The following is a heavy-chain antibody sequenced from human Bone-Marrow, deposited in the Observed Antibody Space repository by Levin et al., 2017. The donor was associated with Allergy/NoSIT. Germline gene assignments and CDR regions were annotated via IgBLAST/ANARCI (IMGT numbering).Heavy chain of an antibody. V-gene: IGHV3-23*01. Sequence: GESLKISCAASGFAFSTYAMNWVRQAPGKGLEWVSGISGSGGDTLFADSVKGRFTISRDNFKKTLYLQMNSLRAEDTAVYYCTKAISTSSLFAFDVWGQGTMVTVSS. J-gene: IGHJ3*01. CDR3: TKAISTSSLFAFDV. D-gene: IGHD6-6*01. CDR2: ISGSGGDT. CDR1: GFAFSTYA.